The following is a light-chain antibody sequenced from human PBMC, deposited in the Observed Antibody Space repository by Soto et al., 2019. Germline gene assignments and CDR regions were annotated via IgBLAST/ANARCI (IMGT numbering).Light chain of an antibody. CDR3: QQYGILPPNG. J-gene: IGKJ2*03. CDR2: DAS. CDR1: QSISNNY. V-gene: IGKV3D-20*01. Sequence: ETVLTQSPATLSLSPGDRATLSCGASQSISNNYLAWYQQKPGLAPRLLIYDASTRATGIPDRFSGSGSGTDFTLTHSRLETADFALSYCQQYGILPPNGFGNGTNLDIK.